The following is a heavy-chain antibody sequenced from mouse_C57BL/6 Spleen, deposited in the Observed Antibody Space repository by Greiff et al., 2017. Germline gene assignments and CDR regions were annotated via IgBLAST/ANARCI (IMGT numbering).Heavy chain of an antibody. CDR1: GYTFTSYW. Sequence: VQLQQPGAELVKPGASVKLSCKASGYTFTSYWMQWVKQRPGQGLEWIGEIDPSDSYTNYNQKFKGKATLTVDTSSSTAYMQLSSLPSEDSAVYYCAREIYYGNYARFFDYWGQGTTLTVSS. J-gene: IGHJ2*01. CDR3: AREIYYGNYARFFDY. D-gene: IGHD2-1*01. CDR2: IDPSDSYT. V-gene: IGHV1-50*01.